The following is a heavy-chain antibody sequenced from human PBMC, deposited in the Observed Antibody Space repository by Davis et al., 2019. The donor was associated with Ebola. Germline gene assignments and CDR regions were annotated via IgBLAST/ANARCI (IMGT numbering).Heavy chain of an antibody. CDR2: IYHSGST. J-gene: IGHJ4*02. CDR3: ARDPGRTTVTKGDY. D-gene: IGHD4-17*01. Sequence: PSETLSLTCAVSGGSISSSNWWSWVRQPPGKGLEWIGEIYHSGSTNYNPSLKSRVTISVDKSKNQFSLKLSSVTAADTAVYYCARDPGRTTVTKGDYWGQGTLVTVSS. CDR1: GGSISSSNW. V-gene: IGHV4-4*02.